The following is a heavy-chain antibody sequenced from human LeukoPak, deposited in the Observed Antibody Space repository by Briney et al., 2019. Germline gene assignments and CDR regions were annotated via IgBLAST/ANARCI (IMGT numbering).Heavy chain of an antibody. J-gene: IGHJ5*02. D-gene: IGHD3-10*01. V-gene: IGHV4-59*01. CDR1: GGSISSYY. CDR3: ARGRVLLWFGEFTGWFNP. Sequence: SETLSLTCTVSGGSISSYYWSWIRQPPGKGLEWIGYFYYSGSTNYNPSLKSRVTISVDTSKNQFSLKLSSVTAADTAVYYCARGRVLLWFGEFTGWFNPWGQGTLVTVSS. CDR2: FYYSGST.